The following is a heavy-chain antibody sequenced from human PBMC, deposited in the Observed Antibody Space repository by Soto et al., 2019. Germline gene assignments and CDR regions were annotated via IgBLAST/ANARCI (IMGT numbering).Heavy chain of an antibody. J-gene: IGHJ4*02. CDR2: IYYSGST. D-gene: IGHD3-22*01. V-gene: IGHV4-61*08. CDR3: ARGYYYDSSGAHY. Sequence: SETLSLTCAVFGGSISSGGYSWSWIRQQPGKGLEWIGYIYYSGSTNYNPSLKSRVTISVDTSKNQFSLKLSSVTAADTAVYYCARGYYYDSSGAHYWGQGTLVTVSS. CDR1: GGSISSGGYS.